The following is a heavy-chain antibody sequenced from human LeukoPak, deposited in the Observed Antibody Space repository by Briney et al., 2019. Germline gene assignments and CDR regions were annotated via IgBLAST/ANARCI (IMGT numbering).Heavy chain of an antibody. D-gene: IGHD1-1*01. CDR2: IYYSGST. Sequence: PSETLSLTCSVSGDSISGHYWSWIRQPPGKGLEWIGYIYYSGSTNYNPSLKSRVTISVDTSKNQFSLKLSSVTAADTAVYYCARGTSHGGAFDIWGQGTMVTVSS. J-gene: IGHJ3*02. V-gene: IGHV4-59*11. CDR1: GDSISGHY. CDR3: ARGTSHGGAFDI.